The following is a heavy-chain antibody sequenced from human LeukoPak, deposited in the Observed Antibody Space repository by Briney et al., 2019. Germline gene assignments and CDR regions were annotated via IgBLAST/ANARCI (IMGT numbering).Heavy chain of an antibody. Sequence: PSETLSLTCTVSGGSISSYYWSWILQPPGKGLEWIGYIYYSGSTNYNPTLKSRVTISVDTSKNQFSLKLSSVTAADTAVYYCARGRDGYKYDAFDIWGQGTMVTVSS. CDR2: IYYSGST. V-gene: IGHV4-59*01. CDR3: ARGRDGYKYDAFDI. D-gene: IGHD5-24*01. CDR1: GGSISSYY. J-gene: IGHJ3*02.